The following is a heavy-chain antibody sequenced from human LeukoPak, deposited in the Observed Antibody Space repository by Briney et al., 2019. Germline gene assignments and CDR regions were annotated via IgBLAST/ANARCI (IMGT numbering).Heavy chain of an antibody. Sequence: GASVKVSCKASGYTFTSYAIHWVRQAPGQRLEWMGWINTGYGNTKYSQNFQGRVTITRDTSASTAYMELSSLRSEDAAVYWCARETFGSSRPSDYWGQGTLVTVSS. V-gene: IGHV1-3*04. CDR1: GYTFTSYA. CDR2: INTGYGNT. J-gene: IGHJ4*02. D-gene: IGHD6-13*01. CDR3: ARETFGSSRPSDY.